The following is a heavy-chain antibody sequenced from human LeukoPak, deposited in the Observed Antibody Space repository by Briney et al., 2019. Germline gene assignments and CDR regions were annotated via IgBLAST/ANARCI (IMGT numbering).Heavy chain of an antibody. CDR1: GGSFSGYY. J-gene: IGHJ4*02. D-gene: IGHD2-15*01. CDR3: AGGGWYRGY. V-gene: IGHV4-34*01. Sequence: SETLSLTCAVYGGSFSGYYWTWIRQTPGKGLERIGEINHRGSTNYNPSLESRVTISVDTSKNHFSLDLTSVTAADTAVYYCAGGGWYRGYWGQGTLVTVSS. CDR2: INHRGST.